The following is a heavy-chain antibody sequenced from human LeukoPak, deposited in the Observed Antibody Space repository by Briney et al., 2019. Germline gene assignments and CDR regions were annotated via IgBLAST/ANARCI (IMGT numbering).Heavy chain of an antibody. CDR1: GGSISSYY. CDR2: IYYSGST. CDR3: ARHDSNIWNYFDY. V-gene: IGHV4-39*01. Sequence: PSETLSLTCTVSGGSISSYYWGWIRQPPGKGLEWIGSIYYSGSTYYNPSLKSRVTISVDTSKNQFSLKLSSVTAADTAVYYCARHDSNIWNYFDYWGQGTLVTVSS. J-gene: IGHJ4*02. D-gene: IGHD6-13*01.